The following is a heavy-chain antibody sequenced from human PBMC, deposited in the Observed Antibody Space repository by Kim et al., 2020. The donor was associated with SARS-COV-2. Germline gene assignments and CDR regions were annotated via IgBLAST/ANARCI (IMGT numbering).Heavy chain of an antibody. CDR2: INSNSRYI. V-gene: IGHV3-21*01. J-gene: IGHJ4*02. Sequence: GSLRLSCASSGFTFSPYSMNWVRQAPGKGLEWVSSINSNSRYIYYGESVKGRFTVSRDNAKNSLFLQMNNLRAEDTAVYYCARDPGIAARMFDYWGQGTLVTVSS. CDR3: ARDPGIAARMFDY. D-gene: IGHD6-6*01. CDR1: GFTFSPYS.